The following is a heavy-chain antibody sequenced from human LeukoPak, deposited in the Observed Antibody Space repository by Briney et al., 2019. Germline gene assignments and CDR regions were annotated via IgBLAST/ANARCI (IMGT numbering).Heavy chain of an antibody. CDR2: ISSSSSYI. J-gene: IGHJ6*04. CDR1: GFTFSSYS. Sequence: GGSLRLSCAASGFTFSSYSMNWVRQAPGKGLEWVSSISSSSSYIYYADSVKGRFTISRDNAKNSLYLQMNSLRAEDTAVYYCAREPAGDGVYYYGMDVWGKGTTVTVSS. CDR3: AREPAGDGVYYYGMDV. D-gene: IGHD3-10*01. V-gene: IGHV3-21*01.